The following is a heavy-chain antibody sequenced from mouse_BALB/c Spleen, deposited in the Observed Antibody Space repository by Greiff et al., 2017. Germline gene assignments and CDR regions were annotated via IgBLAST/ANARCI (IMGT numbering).Heavy chain of an antibody. D-gene: IGHD2-4*01. V-gene: IGHV5-6-3*01. J-gene: IGHJ4*01. Sequence: EVQLVESGGGLVQPGGSLKLSCAASGFTFSSYGMSWVRQTPDKRLELVATINSNGGSTYYPDSVKGRFTISRDNAKNTLYLQMSSLKSEDTAMYYCARNYDYDRVSHYAMDYWGQGTSVTVSS. CDR3: ARNYDYDRVSHYAMDY. CDR1: GFTFSSYG. CDR2: INSNGGST.